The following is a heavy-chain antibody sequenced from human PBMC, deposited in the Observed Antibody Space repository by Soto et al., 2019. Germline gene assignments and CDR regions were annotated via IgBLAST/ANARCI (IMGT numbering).Heavy chain of an antibody. D-gene: IGHD4-4*01. J-gene: IGHJ4*02. CDR2: ISGYNGDT. CDR1: GYTFTNHG. Sequence: QVQMKQSGGEVKKPGASVKVSCKTSGYTFTNHGVNWVRQAPGQGLEWLGYISGYNGDTDYDQKFQVRLTMSIDKTSNAVVMELRNLRSDDSDVYYCARDVEYSTSLCEHWGQGTPVIVS. V-gene: IGHV1-18*04. CDR3: ARDVEYSTSLCEH.